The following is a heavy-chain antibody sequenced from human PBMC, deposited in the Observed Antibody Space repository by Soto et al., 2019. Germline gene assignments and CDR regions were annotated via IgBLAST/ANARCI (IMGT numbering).Heavy chain of an antibody. CDR1: GFTFSSYG. J-gene: IGHJ4*02. CDR3: AKEGCTNGVCSNYFDY. CDR2: ISYDGSNK. D-gene: IGHD2-8*01. Sequence: GGSLRLSCAASGFTFSSYGMHWVRQAPGKGLEWVAVISYDGSNKYYADSVKGRFTISRDNSKNTLYLQMNSLRAEDTAVYYCAKEGCTNGVCSNYFDYWGQGTLVTVSS. V-gene: IGHV3-30*18.